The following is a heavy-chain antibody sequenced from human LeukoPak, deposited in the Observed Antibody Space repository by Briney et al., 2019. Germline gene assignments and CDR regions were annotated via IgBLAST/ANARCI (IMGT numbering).Heavy chain of an antibody. D-gene: IGHD2-21*01. CDR1: GFTFSDYS. V-gene: IGHV3-21*06. CDR2: ISRRSTYI. CDR3: AREPEVVIAINRLDN. J-gene: IGHJ4*02. Sequence: GGSLRLSCAASGFTFSDYSTNWGCQAPGKGLEWVSSISRRSTYIYYADSVKGRFTISSDNARSSLYLQMNSLRVEDTAVYYCAREPEVVIAINRLDNWGQGTLVTVSS.